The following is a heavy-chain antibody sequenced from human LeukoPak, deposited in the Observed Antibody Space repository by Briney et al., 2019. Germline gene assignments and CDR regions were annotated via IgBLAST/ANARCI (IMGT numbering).Heavy chain of an antibody. CDR3: ARDTGYSYGHDHDY. V-gene: IGHV1-69*04. D-gene: IGHD5-18*01. CDR2: IIPILGIA. J-gene: IGHJ4*02. Sequence: WXGRIIPILGIANYAQKFQGRVTITADKSTSTAYMELSSLRSEDTAVYYCARDTGYSYGHDHDYWGQGTLVTVSS.